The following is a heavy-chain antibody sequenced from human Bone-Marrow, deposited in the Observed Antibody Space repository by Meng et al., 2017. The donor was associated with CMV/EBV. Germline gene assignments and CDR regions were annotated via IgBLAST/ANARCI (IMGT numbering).Heavy chain of an antibody. CDR2: IYTDGTIT. Sequence: GESLKISCVASGFTFSSYGMHWVRQAPGKGLLWVSRIYTDGTITTYADSVKGRFTISRDNAKNALYLQMNSLRPEDTAVYYCTRDTNWSFDSWGQGTLVTVYS. CDR3: TRDTNWSFDS. D-gene: IGHD1-1*01. V-gene: IGHV3-74*01. J-gene: IGHJ4*02. CDR1: GFTFSSYG.